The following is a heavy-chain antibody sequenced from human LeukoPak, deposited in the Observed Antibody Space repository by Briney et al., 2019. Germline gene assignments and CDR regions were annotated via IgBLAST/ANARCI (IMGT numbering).Heavy chain of an antibody. CDR3: AKDHPGYYDILTGFDY. V-gene: IGHV3-23*01. CDR1: GFTFSGYA. Sequence: GGSLRLSCAASGFTFSGYAMTWVRQAPGRGLEWVSAISTSGDNTYYADSVKGRFTISRDNSKNTLYLQMNSLRAEDTAVYYCAKDHPGYYDILTGFDYWGQGTLVTVSS. CDR2: ISTSGDNT. J-gene: IGHJ4*02. D-gene: IGHD3-9*01.